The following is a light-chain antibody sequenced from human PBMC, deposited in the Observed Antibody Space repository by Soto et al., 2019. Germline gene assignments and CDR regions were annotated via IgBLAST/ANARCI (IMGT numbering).Light chain of an antibody. V-gene: IGKV1-6*01. CDR1: QGIRSA. Sequence: AIQLTQSPSSLSASVGDRVTITCRASQGIRSALGWYQQKPGKVPKLLIYAASTLQSGVPSRFSGSGSGTDFTLTISSLQPEDFATYYCQQYYSYPLTFGQGTKVEIK. CDR3: QQYYSYPLT. CDR2: AAS. J-gene: IGKJ1*01.